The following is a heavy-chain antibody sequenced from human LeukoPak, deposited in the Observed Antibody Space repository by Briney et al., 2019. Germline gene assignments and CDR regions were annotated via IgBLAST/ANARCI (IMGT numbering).Heavy chain of an antibody. CDR1: GFTFSDYY. J-gene: IGHJ3*02. Sequence: GGSLRLSCAASGFTFSDYYMSWIRQAPGKGLEWVSYISSSGSTIYYADSVKGRFTISRDNAKNSLYLQMNSLRAEDTAVHYCARYCSGGSCSLQDAFDIWGQGTMVTVSS. CDR3: ARYCSGGSCSLQDAFDI. V-gene: IGHV3-11*04. CDR2: ISSSGSTI. D-gene: IGHD2-15*01.